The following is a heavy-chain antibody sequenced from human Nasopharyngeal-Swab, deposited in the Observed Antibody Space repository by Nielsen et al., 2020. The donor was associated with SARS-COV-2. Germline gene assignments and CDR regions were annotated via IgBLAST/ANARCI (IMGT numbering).Heavy chain of an antibody. V-gene: IGHV3-21*01. Sequence: LKISCAASGFTFSSYSMNWVRQAPGKGLEWVSSISSSSSYIYYADSVKGRFTISRDNAKNSLYLQMNSLRAEDTAVYYCARDRYYGSGSFDYWGQGTLVTVSS. D-gene: IGHD3-10*01. CDR2: ISSSSSYI. CDR1: GFTFSSYS. CDR3: ARDRYYGSGSFDY. J-gene: IGHJ4*02.